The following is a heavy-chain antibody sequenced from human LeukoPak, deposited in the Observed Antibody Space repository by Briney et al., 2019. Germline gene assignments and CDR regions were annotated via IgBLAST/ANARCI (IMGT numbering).Heavy chain of an antibody. D-gene: IGHD3-10*01. CDR3: ARSHGSGSYYTS. CDR2: ISAYSGNT. CDR1: GYTFTSYG. Sequence: ASVKVSCKASGYTFTSYGISWVRQAPGQGLEWMGWISAYSGNTNYAQKFQGRVTITADKSTSTAYMELSRLRSDDTAVYYCARSHGSGSYYTSWGQGILVTVSS. J-gene: IGHJ5*02. V-gene: IGHV1-18*01.